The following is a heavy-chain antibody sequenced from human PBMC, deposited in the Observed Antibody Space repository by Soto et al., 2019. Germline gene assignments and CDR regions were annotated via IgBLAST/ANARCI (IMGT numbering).Heavy chain of an antibody. V-gene: IGHV4-34*01. CDR1: GGSFSGYY. J-gene: IGHJ4*02. CDR3: ARTYSSSWSPFDH. D-gene: IGHD6-13*01. Sequence: SETLSLTCAVYGGSFSGYYWSWIRQPPGKGLEWIGEINQSGSTNYNPSLKSRVTISVDMSKNQFSLKLSSVTAADTAVYYCARTYSSSWSPFDHWGQGTLVTVSS. CDR2: INQSGST.